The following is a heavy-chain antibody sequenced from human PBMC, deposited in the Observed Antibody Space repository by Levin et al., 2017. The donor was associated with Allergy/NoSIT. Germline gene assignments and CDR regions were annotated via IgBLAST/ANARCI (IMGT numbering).Heavy chain of an antibody. J-gene: IGHJ4*02. D-gene: IGHD2-2*01. CDR2: IWYDGSHK. CDR1: GLSFSNYG. Sequence: LSLTCAVSGLSFSNYGMHWVRQPPGKGLEWVTVIWYDGSHKYYAQSVKGRFTISRDNSKNMVYLEMNSLRTEDTAIYYCATFCSTTNCSINWGQGTLVTVSS. V-gene: IGHV3-33*01. CDR3: ATFCSTTNCSIN.